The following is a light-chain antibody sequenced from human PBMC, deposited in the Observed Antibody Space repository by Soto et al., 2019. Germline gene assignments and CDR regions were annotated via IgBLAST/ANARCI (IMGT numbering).Light chain of an antibody. Sequence: DIQMTQSPSSLSSSVGDRVTITCRASQGISIYLAWYQQKPGKVPKLLIYAASTVHSGVPSRFSGSGSGTDFTLTISSLQPEDVATYYCQKYISAPLTFGPGTKVDIK. V-gene: IGKV1-27*01. CDR2: AAS. CDR3: QKYISAPLT. CDR1: QGISIY. J-gene: IGKJ3*01.